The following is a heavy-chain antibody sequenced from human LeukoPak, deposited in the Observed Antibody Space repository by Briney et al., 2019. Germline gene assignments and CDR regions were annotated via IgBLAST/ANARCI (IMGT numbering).Heavy chain of an antibody. J-gene: IGHJ5*02. CDR2: INHSGST. Sequence: SGTLALTCAASGGSFSGYYLSWVRQPPGKGLEWIGEINHSGSTNYNPSLKSRVTISVDTSKNQFSLKLSSVTAADTAVYYCARGGSTFGVDPWGQGTLVTVSS. D-gene: IGHD3-16*01. CDR1: GGSFSGYY. V-gene: IGHV4-34*01. CDR3: ARGGSTFGVDP.